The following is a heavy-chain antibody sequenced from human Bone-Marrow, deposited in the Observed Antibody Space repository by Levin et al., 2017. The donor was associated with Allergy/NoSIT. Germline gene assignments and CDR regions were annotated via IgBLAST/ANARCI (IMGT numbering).Heavy chain of an antibody. CDR1: GFSFSNYG. D-gene: IGHD6-25*01. V-gene: IGHV3-30*18. CDR2: VSRDGVGT. J-gene: IGHJ6*02. Sequence: GESLKISCAGSGFSFSNYGIHWVRQPPGKGLEWVAAVSRDGVGTYFGDSVKGRFSLSSDTAKTIVYLQMNSLRHDDAAVYYCAKDGTAPSMYSFYYGMDVWGQGASVTVSS. CDR3: AKDGTAPSMYSFYYGMDV.